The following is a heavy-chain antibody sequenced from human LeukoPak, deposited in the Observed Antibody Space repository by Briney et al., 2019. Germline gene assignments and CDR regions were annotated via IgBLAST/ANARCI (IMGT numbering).Heavy chain of an antibody. J-gene: IGHJ6*03. CDR2: IYSGGST. Sequence: GGSLRLSCAASGFTVSSNCMSWVRQAPGKGLEWVSVIYSGGSTYYADSVKGRFTISRDNSKNTLYLQMNSLRAEDTAVYYCAGNHYCSSTSCYKDYYYYMDVWGKGTTVTVSS. CDR1: GFTVSSNC. D-gene: IGHD2-2*02. CDR3: AGNHYCSSTSCYKDYYYYMDV. V-gene: IGHV3-66*02.